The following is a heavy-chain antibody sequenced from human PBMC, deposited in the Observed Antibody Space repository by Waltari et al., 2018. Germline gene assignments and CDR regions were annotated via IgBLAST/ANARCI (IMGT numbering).Heavy chain of an antibody. D-gene: IGHD6-19*01. CDR2: SIPIFGTS. CDR3: ARARLLIAVAGLGMDV. CDR1: GGTFSSYA. Sequence: QVQLVQSGAEVKKPGSSVKVSCKASGGTFSSYAISWVRQAPGQGLEWMGGSIPIFGTSNYAQKFQGRVTITADESTSTAYMELSSLRFEDTAVYYCARARLLIAVAGLGMDVWGQGTTVTVSS. V-gene: IGHV1-69*01. J-gene: IGHJ6*02.